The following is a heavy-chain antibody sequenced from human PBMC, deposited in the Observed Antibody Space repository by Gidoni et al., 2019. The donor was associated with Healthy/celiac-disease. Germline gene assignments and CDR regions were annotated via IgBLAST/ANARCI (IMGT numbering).Heavy chain of an antibody. CDR3: ARSGFVVLYQGAFDI. J-gene: IGHJ3*02. V-gene: IGHV5-10-1*01. D-gene: IGHD2-2*02. Sequence: SPSFQGHVTISADKSISTAYLQWSSLKASDTAMYYCARSGFVVLYQGAFDIWGQGTMVTVSS.